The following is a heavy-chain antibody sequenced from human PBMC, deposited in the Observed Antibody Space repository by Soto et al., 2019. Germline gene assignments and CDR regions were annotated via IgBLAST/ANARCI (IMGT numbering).Heavy chain of an antibody. CDR1: GFTFSSYG. V-gene: IGHV3-30*18. CDR3: AKATRAVADTYYYYGMDV. D-gene: IGHD6-19*01. J-gene: IGHJ6*02. CDR2: ISYDGSNK. Sequence: PVGSLRLSCAASGFTFSSYGMHWVRQAPGKGLEWVAVISYDGSNKYYADSVKGRFTISRDNSKNTLYLQMNSLRAEDTAVYYCAKATRAVADTYYYYGMDVWGQGTTVTVSS.